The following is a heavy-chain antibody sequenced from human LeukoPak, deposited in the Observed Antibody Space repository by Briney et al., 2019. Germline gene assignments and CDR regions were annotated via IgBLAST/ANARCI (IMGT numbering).Heavy chain of an antibody. CDR3: ARGAYGSGSYYNYYGMDV. CDR2: IYPDDSDA. J-gene: IGHJ6*02. V-gene: IGHV5-51*01. Sequence: GESLKISCKGSGYNFGTRWVAWVRQMPGKGLEWMGIIYPDDSDARYSPSFQGQVAISADKSINTAYLQWSSLKASDNAIYFCARGAYGSGSYYNYYGMDVWGQGTTVTVSS. CDR1: GYNFGTRW. D-gene: IGHD3-10*01.